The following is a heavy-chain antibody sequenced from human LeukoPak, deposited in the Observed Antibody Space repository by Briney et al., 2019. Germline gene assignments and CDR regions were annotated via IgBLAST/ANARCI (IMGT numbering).Heavy chain of an antibody. CDR3: ASPGGLTLTTPLRYDY. D-gene: IGHD4-17*01. J-gene: IGHJ4*02. V-gene: IGHV3-66*01. Sequence: PGGSLRLSCAASGFTVSSNYMSWVRQAPGKGLEWVSVIYSGGSTYYADSVKGRFTISRDNSKNTLYLQMNSLRAEDTAVYYCASPGGLTLTTPLRYDYWGQGTLVTVSS. CDR1: GFTVSSNY. CDR2: IYSGGST.